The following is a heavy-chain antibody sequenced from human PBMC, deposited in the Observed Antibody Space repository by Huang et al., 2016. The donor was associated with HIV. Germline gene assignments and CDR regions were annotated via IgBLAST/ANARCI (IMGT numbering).Heavy chain of an antibody. CDR1: GGTFSKYA. J-gene: IGHJ4*02. CDR3: ARGQLGSYGDYDVLY. D-gene: IGHD4-17*01. CDR2: VIPMCGTP. Sequence: QVQLVQSGAEVKTPGSSVKVSCKASGGTFSKYAISWVRQAPGEGLEWMGGVIPMCGTPNYARKFQGRVTITADESTSTTYVEVSSLRSEDTALYYCARGQLGSYGDYDVLYWGQGTLVTVSS. V-gene: IGHV1-69*13.